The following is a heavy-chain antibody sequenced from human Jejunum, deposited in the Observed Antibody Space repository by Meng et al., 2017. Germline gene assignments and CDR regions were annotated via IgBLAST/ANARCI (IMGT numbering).Heavy chain of an antibody. Sequence: GESLKISCATFGFTFSSYSMSWVRQAPGKGLEWVSAITATDGVTYYLESVKGRFSISRDNSKNILYLQMNSLRAEDTAKYYCVKDILTGYYSEYFDQWGQGTLVTVSS. CDR1: GFTFSSYS. CDR2: ITATDGVT. V-gene: IGHV3-23*01. D-gene: IGHD3-9*01. CDR3: VKDILTGYYSEYFDQ. J-gene: IGHJ4*02.